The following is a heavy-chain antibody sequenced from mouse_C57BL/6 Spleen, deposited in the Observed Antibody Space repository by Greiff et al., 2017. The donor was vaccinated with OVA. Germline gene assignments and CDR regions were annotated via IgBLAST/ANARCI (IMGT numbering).Heavy chain of an antibody. CDR1: GYAFSSSW. CDR3: ARLEWDWYFDV. Sequence: QVHVKQSGPELVKPGASVKISCKASGYAFSSSWMNWVKQRPGKGLEWIGRIYPGDGDTNYNGKFKGKATLTADKSSSTAYMQLSSLTSEDSAVYFCARLEWDWYFDVWGTGTTVTVSS. D-gene: IGHD1-3*01. V-gene: IGHV1-82*01. J-gene: IGHJ1*03. CDR2: IYPGDGDT.